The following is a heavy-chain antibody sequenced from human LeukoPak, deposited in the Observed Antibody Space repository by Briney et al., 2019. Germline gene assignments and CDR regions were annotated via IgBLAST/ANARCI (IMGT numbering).Heavy chain of an antibody. CDR3: AKVVSRIAVAGPLFDY. D-gene: IGHD6-19*01. Sequence: PGRSLRLSCAASGFTFSSYGMHWVRQAPGKGLEWVAVIWYDGSNKYYADSVKGRFTISRDNSKNTLYLQMNSLRAEDTAVYYCAKVVSRIAVAGPLFDYWGQGTLVTVSS. CDR2: IWYDGSNK. J-gene: IGHJ4*02. CDR1: GFTFSSYG. V-gene: IGHV3-33*06.